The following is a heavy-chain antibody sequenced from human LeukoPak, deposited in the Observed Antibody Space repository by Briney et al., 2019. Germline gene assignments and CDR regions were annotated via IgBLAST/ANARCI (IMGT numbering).Heavy chain of an antibody. V-gene: IGHV5-51*01. CDR3: ARRSSSLSRWFVP. Sequence: GESPKIFCKGSGYSFPNFWIGWVRQMSGKGLEWMGIIYTGDSDTRYSPSFQGQVTIPVDKSISTAYLQWSSLTASDTAMYYCARRSSSLSRWFVPWGEGTLVTVSS. D-gene: IGHD6-6*01. CDR1: GYSFPNFW. CDR2: IYTGDSDT. J-gene: IGHJ5*02.